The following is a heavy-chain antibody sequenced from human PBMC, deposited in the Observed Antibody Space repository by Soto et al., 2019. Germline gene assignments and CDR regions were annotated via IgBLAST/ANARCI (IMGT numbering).Heavy chain of an antibody. D-gene: IGHD3-3*01. CDR1: GYSFTSYW. J-gene: IGHJ6*02. CDR3: ARHDPYYYYGMDV. V-gene: IGHV5-10-1*01. CDR2: IDPSNSYT. Sequence: GESLKISCKGSGYSFTSYWISWVRQMPGKGLEWMGRIDPSNSYTNYSPSFQGHVTISADKSISTAYLQWSSLKASYTAMYYCARHDPYYYYGMDVWGQGTTVTVSS.